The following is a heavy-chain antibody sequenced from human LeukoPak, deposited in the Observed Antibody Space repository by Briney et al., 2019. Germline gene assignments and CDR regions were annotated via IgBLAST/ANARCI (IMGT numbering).Heavy chain of an antibody. Sequence: PGGSLRLSCPGSGCTSSSYAMSWVRPAPGKGLEWVSAISGSGGSTFHADSVKGRFTISRDNSKNTLYLQMNSLRAEDTAVYYCAKDPITIFGVANNWFDPWGQGTLVTVSS. V-gene: IGHV3-23*01. CDR3: AKDPITIFGVANNWFDP. D-gene: IGHD3-3*01. CDR1: GCTSSSYA. CDR2: ISGSGGST. J-gene: IGHJ5*02.